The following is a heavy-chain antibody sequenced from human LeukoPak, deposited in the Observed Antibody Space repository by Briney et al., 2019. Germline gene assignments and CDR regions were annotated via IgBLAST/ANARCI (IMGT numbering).Heavy chain of an antibody. V-gene: IGHV3-30*18. Sequence: PGGSLRLSCAASGVTFSNYGMHWVRQAPGKGLEWVAFISYDGNDQYYADSVKGRFTISRDNSKNTLYLQTNSLRPEDTAVYYCAKTVNFYDSRRLDYWGRGALVTVSS. CDR3: AKTVNFYDSRRLDY. J-gene: IGHJ4*02. CDR1: GVTFSNYG. D-gene: IGHD3-22*01. CDR2: ISYDGNDQ.